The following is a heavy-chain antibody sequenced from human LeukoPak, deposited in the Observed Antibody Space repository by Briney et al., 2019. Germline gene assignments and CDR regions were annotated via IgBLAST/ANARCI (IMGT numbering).Heavy chain of an antibody. CDR2: MSATGSDI. Sequence: GGSLRLSCAASGFTFRSYGMSWVRQAPGKGLQWVSTMSATGSDIHHADSVKGRFTISRDNSKNTLYLQMNSLRAEDTAVYYCVKDVVTWASGNWYFDLWGRGTLVTVSS. CDR3: VKDVVTWASGNWYFDL. D-gene: IGHD2-21*02. J-gene: IGHJ2*01. V-gene: IGHV3-23*01. CDR1: GFTFRSYG.